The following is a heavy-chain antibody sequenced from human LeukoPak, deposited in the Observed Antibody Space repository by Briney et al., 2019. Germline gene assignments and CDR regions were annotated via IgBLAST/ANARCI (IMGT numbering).Heavy chain of an antibody. V-gene: IGHV3-23*01. CDR2: ISPGGGPT. Sequence: GGSLRLSCAASGFTFSNYSMNWVRQAAGKGLEWVSGISPGGGPTYYADSVKGRFTISRDDSKNTLYLQMRNLRAEDTAVYYCAKDGAWLRFDDWGQG. CDR3: AKDGAWLRFDD. D-gene: IGHD5-12*01. CDR1: GFTFSNYS. J-gene: IGHJ4*02.